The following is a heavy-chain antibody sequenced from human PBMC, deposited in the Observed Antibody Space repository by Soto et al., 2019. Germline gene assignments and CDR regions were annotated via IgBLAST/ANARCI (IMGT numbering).Heavy chain of an antibody. V-gene: IGHV4-59*01. D-gene: IGHD1-26*01. CDR3: ARRYGGNFDY. Sequence: SETLSLTCTVSGGSISSYYWSWIRQPPGKGLEWIGYIYYSGSTNYNPSLKSRVTISVDTSKNQFSLKLSSVTAADTAVYYCARRYGGNFDYWGRGTLVTVS. CDR1: GGSISSYY. CDR2: IYYSGST. J-gene: IGHJ4*02.